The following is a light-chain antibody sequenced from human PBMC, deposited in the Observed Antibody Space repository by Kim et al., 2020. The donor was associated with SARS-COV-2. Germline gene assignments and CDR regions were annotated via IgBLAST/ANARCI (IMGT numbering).Light chain of an antibody. CDR2: AND. Sequence: QSVLTQPPSASGSPGQRVTLSCSGSSSNIGTNSVSWYLQHPGATPKLLIYANDQRPSGVPDRFSGSKSGTSASLAISGLRSADEAAYYCAAWDGSLVYVFGTGTKVTVL. V-gene: IGLV1-44*01. J-gene: IGLJ1*01. CDR3: AAWDGSLVYV. CDR1: SSNIGTNS.